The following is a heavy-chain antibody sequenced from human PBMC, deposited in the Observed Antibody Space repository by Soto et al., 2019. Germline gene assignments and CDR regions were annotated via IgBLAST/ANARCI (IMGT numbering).Heavy chain of an antibody. J-gene: IGHJ5*02. CDR1: GGSVSSGSYY. CDR3: ARIIVVVVAAHFRGGWLFDP. V-gene: IGHV4-61*01. CDR2: IYYSGST. D-gene: IGHD2-15*01. Sequence: SETLSLTCTVSGGSVSSGSYYWSWIRQPPGKGLEWIGYIYYSGSTNYNPSLKSRVTISVDTSKNQFSLKLSSVTAADTAVYYCARIIVVVVAAHFRGGWLFDPWGQGTLVTVSS.